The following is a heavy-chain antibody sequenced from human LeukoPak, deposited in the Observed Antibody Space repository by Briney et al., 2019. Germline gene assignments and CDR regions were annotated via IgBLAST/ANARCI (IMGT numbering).Heavy chain of an antibody. J-gene: IGHJ6*02. CDR2: INHSGST. D-gene: IGHD3-10*01. CDR3: ARGRGGNSRMVRGHYGMDV. CDR1: GGSFSGYY. V-gene: IGHV4-34*01. Sequence: SETLSLTCAVYGGSFSGYYWSWIRQPPGKGLEWIGEINHSGSTNYNPSLKSRVTISVDTSKNQFSLKLSSVTAADTAVYYCARGRGGNSRMVRGHYGMDVWGQGTTVTVSS.